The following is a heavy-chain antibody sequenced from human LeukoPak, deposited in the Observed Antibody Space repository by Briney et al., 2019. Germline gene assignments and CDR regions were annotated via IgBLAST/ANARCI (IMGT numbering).Heavy chain of an antibody. CDR3: ASAGEPPHGMDV. CDR2: IEGDGRTT. J-gene: IGHJ6*02. CDR1: GFTFKNYW. Sequence: PGGSLRLSCAASGFTFKNYWMYWIRQVPGKGLVWVSRIEGDGRTTNYADAVKGRFTISRDKAKNSLYLQMNSLRAEDTAVYYCASAGEPPHGMDVWGQGTTVTVSS. D-gene: IGHD3-16*01. V-gene: IGHV3-74*01.